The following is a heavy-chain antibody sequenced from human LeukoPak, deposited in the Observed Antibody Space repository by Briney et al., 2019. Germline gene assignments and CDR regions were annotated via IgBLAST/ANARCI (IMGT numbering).Heavy chain of an antibody. CDR2: IKQDGSEK. V-gene: IGHV3-7*01. D-gene: IGHD1-26*01. CDR3: ARDPGSGSYFDY. J-gene: IGHJ4*02. Sequence: GGSLRLSCAASGFTFSSYWISWVRQAPGKGLEWVANIKQDGSEKYYVDSVKGRFTISRDNAKNSLYLQMNSLRAEDTAVYYCARDPGSGSYFDYWGQGTLVTVSS. CDR1: GFTFSSYW.